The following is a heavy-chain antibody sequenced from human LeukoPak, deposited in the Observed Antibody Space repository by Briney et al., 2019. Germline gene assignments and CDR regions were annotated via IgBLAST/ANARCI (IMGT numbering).Heavy chain of an antibody. CDR3: ARVRSAAAVDY. J-gene: IGHJ4*02. CDR1: GCTFSSYW. CDR2: INNDGSST. Sequence: GGSLRLSCAASGCTFSSYWMHWVRQAPGRGLVWVSRINNDGSSTSYADSVKGRFTISRDNAKNTLHLQMNSLRAEDTAVYYCARVRSAAAVDYWGQGTLVTVSS. V-gene: IGHV3-74*01.